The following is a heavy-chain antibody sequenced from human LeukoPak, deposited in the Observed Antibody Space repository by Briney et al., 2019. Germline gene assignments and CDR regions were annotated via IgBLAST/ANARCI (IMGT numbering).Heavy chain of an antibody. CDR3: ARVRTYCSGGSCYFHYYYGMDV. D-gene: IGHD2-15*01. CDR2: ISAYNGNT. CDR1: GYTFTSYG. J-gene: IGHJ6*02. V-gene: IGHV1-18*01. Sequence: ASVKVSCKASGYTFTSYGISWVRQAPGQGLEWMGWISAYNGNTNYAQKLQGRVTMTTDTSTSTAYMELRSLRSDDTAVYYCARVRTYCSGGSCYFHYYYGMDVWGQGTTVTVSS.